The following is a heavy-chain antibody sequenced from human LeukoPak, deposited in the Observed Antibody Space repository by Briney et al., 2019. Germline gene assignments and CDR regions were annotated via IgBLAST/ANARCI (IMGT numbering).Heavy chain of an antibody. Sequence: ASVKVSCKASGYTFTSYDINWVRQATGQGLEWMGWISAYNGNTNYAQKLQGRVTMTTDTSTSTAYMELRSLRSDDTAVYYCARYSSGWYLVDYWGQGTLVTVSS. V-gene: IGHV1-18*01. CDR1: GYTFTSYD. CDR3: ARYSSGWYLVDY. J-gene: IGHJ4*02. D-gene: IGHD6-19*01. CDR2: ISAYNGNT.